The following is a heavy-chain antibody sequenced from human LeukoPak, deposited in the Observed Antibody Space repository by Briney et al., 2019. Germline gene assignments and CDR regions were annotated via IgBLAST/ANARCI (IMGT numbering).Heavy chain of an antibody. V-gene: IGHV3-23*01. D-gene: IGHD4-23*01. Sequence: PGGSLRLSCAASGFTFSSYAMSWVRQAPGKGLEWVSAISGSGGSTYYADSVKGRFTISRDNSKNTLYLQMNSLRAEDTAVYYCAKEGLRWSHARDAFDIWGQGTMVTVSS. CDR1: GFTFSSYA. J-gene: IGHJ3*02. CDR2: ISGSGGST. CDR3: AKEGLRWSHARDAFDI.